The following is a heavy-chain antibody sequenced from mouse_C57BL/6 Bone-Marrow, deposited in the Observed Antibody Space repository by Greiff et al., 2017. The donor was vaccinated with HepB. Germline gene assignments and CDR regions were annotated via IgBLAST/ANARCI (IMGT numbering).Heavy chain of an antibody. CDR3: ARSWSFITTDFDY. Sequence: VQLQQSGAELVKPGASVKISCKASGYAFSSYWMNWVKQRPGKGLEWIGQIYPGDGDTNYNGKFKGKATLTADKSSSTAYMQLSSLTSEDSAVYFCARSWSFITTDFDYWGQGTTLTVSS. D-gene: IGHD1-1*01. J-gene: IGHJ2*01. CDR2: IYPGDGDT. CDR1: GYAFSSYW. V-gene: IGHV1-80*01.